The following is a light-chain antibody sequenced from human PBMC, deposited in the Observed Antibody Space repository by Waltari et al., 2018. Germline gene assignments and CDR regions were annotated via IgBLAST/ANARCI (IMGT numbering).Light chain of an antibody. J-gene: IGLJ1*01. V-gene: IGLV2-14*01. CDR3: SSYTSSDTPV. CDR2: DVS. Sequence: QSALTQPASVSGSPGQSITISCPGTSSDVGGYNFASWYQQHPGKAPKLMIYDVSNRPSGVSNRFSGSKSGNTASLTISGLQAEDEADYYCSSYTSSDTPVFGTGTKVTVV. CDR1: SSDVGGYNF.